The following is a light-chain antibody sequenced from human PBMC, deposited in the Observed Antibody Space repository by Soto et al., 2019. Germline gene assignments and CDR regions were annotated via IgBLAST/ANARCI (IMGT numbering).Light chain of an antibody. Sequence: DIQMTQSPSTLSASLGDTVTITFRASQTISGWLAWYQQRPGKAPNLLIFDASTLESGVPSRFSGSGSGTTFTLTISSLQPEDFATYYCQQYNSYWTLGQGTKVDIK. CDR1: QTISGW. V-gene: IGKV1-5*01. J-gene: IGKJ1*01. CDR3: QQYNSYWT. CDR2: DAS.